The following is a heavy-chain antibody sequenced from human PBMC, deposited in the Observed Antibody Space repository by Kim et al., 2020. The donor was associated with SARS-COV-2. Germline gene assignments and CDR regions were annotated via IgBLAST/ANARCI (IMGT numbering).Heavy chain of an antibody. J-gene: IGHJ3*02. CDR1: GFTFSSYG. CDR3: ARDQRGRTTIFGIIIDAFDI. CDR2: IWNDGSNK. Sequence: GGSLRLSCAASGFTFSSYGMHWVRQAPGKGLEWVAVIWNDGSNKYYADSVKGRFTISRDNSKNTLYVQMNSLRAEDTAVYYCARDQRGRTTIFGIIIDAFDIWAGGQWSPSLQ. D-gene: IGHD3-3*01. V-gene: IGHV3-33*08.